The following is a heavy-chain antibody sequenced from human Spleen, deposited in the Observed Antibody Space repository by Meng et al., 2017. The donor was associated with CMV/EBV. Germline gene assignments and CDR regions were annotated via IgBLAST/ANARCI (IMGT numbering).Heavy chain of an antibody. CDR2: IIPISGPP. V-gene: IGHV1-69*05. J-gene: IGHJ4*02. CDR1: GGTFSNYT. D-gene: IGHD5-12*01. Sequence: SVKVSCKASGGTFSNYTISWVRQAPGQGLEWIGGIIPISGPPSYAQTFQARVTITTDESTRTASMELSSLRSEDTAIYYCARDQDGGYAIDYWGQGTLVTVSS. CDR3: ARDQDGGYAIDY.